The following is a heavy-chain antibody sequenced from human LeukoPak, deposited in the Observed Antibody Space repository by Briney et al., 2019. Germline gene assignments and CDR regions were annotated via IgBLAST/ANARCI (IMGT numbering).Heavy chain of an antibody. V-gene: IGHV3-30*02. Sequence: GGSLRLSCAASGFTFSSHGMHWVRQAPGKGLEWVAFIRYDGSNKYYADSVKGRFTISRDNSKNTLYLQMNSLRAEDTAVYYCAKDRKAAAGTKFDPWGQGTLVTVSS. CDR2: IRYDGSNK. D-gene: IGHD6-13*01. CDR3: AKDRKAAAGTKFDP. J-gene: IGHJ5*02. CDR1: GFTFSSHG.